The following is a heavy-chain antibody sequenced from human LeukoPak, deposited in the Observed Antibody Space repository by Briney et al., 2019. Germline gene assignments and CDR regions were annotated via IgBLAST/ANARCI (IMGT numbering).Heavy chain of an antibody. CDR2: FDPEDGET. J-gene: IGHJ4*02. V-gene: IGHV1-24*01. CDR1: GYTLTELS. CDR3: ATVSGWYNYFDY. D-gene: IGHD6-19*01. Sequence: ASVTVSCQVSGYTLTELSMHLVRQAPAKGLAGMGGFDPEDGETIYAQKFQGRVTMTEDTSTDTAYMELSSLRSEDTAVYYCATVSGWYNYFDYWGQGTLVTVSS.